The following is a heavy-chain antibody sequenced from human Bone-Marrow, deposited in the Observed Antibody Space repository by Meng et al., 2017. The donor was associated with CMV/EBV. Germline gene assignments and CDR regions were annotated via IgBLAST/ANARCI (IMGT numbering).Heavy chain of an antibody. J-gene: IGHJ4*02. Sequence: SETLSLTCTVSGGSISSYYWSWIRQPPGKGLEWIGYIYYSGSTNYNPSLKSRVTISVDTSKNQFSLKLSSVTAADTAVYYCARWYSSGWYVRGYFDYWGQRTLVTVSS. V-gene: IGHV4-59*01. D-gene: IGHD6-19*01. CDR3: ARWYSSGWYVRGYFDY. CDR2: IYYSGST. CDR1: GGSISSYY.